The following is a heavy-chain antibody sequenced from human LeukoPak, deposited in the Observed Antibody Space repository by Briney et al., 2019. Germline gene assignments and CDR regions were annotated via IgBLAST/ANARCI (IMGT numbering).Heavy chain of an antibody. D-gene: IGHD1-26*01. CDR1: GGSFSGYY. CDR3: ASSLWEDAFDI. CDR2: IYYSGST. Sequence: PSETLSLTCAVYGGSFSGYYWSWIRQPPGKGLEWIGSIYYSGSTYYNPSLKSRVTISVDTSKNQFSLKLSSVTAADTAVYYCASSLWEDAFDIWGQGTMVTVSS. J-gene: IGHJ3*02. V-gene: IGHV4-34*01.